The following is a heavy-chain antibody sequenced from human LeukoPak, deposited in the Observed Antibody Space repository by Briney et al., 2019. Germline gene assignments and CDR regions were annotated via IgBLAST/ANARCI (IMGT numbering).Heavy chain of an antibody. D-gene: IGHD5/OR15-5a*01. Sequence: PSETLSLTCAVYGGSFSGYYWTWIRQPPGKGLEWIGEINHSGSTNYNPSLKSRVTISIDTSKNQFSLILGSVTAADTAVYYCARGLSDVYWGRGTLVTVSS. V-gene: IGHV4-34*01. CDR3: ARGLSDVY. CDR2: INHSGST. J-gene: IGHJ2*01. CDR1: GGSFSGYY.